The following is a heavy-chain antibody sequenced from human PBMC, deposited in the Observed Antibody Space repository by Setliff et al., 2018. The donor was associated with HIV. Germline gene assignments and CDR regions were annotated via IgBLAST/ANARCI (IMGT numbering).Heavy chain of an antibody. V-gene: IGHV3-74*01. CDR3: ARIPFGHDAFDI. D-gene: IGHD3-10*01. CDR1: GFTFSSYW. J-gene: IGHJ3*02. CDR2: INSDGSST. Sequence: GGFLRLSCAASGFTFSSYWMHWVRQAPGKGLVWVSRINSDGSSTSYADSVKGRFTISRDNAKNTLYLQMNSLRAEDTAVYYCARIPFGHDAFDIWGQGTMVTVSS.